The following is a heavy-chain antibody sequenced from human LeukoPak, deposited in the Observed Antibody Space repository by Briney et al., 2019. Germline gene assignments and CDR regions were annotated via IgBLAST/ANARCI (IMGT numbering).Heavy chain of an antibody. CDR1: DGSFSAYH. CDR2: INHSGST. J-gene: IGHJ3*02. Sequence: PSETLSLTCAVYDGSFSAYHWRWIRQPPGKGLEWIGEINHSGSTNYNPSLKSRVTISVDTSKNQFSLKLSSVTAADTAVYYCAIRLNTYYYDSSGYPYDAFDIWRQGTMVTVSS. CDR3: AIRLNTYYYDSSGYPYDAFDI. V-gene: IGHV4-34*01. D-gene: IGHD3-22*01.